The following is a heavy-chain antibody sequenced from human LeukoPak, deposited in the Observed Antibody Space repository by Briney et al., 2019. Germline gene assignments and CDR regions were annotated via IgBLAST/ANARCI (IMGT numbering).Heavy chain of an antibody. D-gene: IGHD3-10*01. CDR3: ARDLITMVRGVMSWFDP. J-gene: IGHJ5*02. CDR2: ISAYNGNT. CDR1: GYTFTSYG. Sequence: GASVKVSCKASGYTFTSYGISWVRQAPGQGREWMGWISAYNGNTNYAQKLQGRVTMTTDTSSSTAYMELRSLRSDDTAVYYCARDLITMVRGVMSWFDPWGQGTLVTVSS. V-gene: IGHV1-18*01.